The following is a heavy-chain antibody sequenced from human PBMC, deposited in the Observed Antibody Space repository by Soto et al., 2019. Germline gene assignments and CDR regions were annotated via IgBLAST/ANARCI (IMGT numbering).Heavy chain of an antibody. CDR3: ARRPPAVTGNPCWFDP. V-gene: IGHV4-31*03. CDR2: IYYSGST. J-gene: IGHJ5*02. D-gene: IGHD1-20*01. CDR1: GGSISSGGYY. Sequence: QVQLQESGPGLVKPSQTLSLTCTVSGGSISSGGYYWSWIRQHPGKGLEWIGYIYYSGSTYYNPSLKRGVTIPVDTSKNQSSLKLSSVTAADTAVYYCARRPPAVTGNPCWFDPWGQGTLVTVSS.